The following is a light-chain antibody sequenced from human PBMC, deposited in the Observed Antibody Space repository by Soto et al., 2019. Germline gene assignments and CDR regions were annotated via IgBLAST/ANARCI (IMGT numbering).Light chain of an antibody. V-gene: IGLV2-14*03. Sequence: QYALTQPASVSGSPGQSITISCTGNSSDVGSYNYVSWYQQHPGKAPKLMIYDVSHRPSGVSNRLSGSKSGNTASLTISGLQAEDEADYYCSSYTSSSTVVFGGGTKLTVL. CDR3: SSYTSSSTVV. CDR2: DVS. J-gene: IGLJ3*02. CDR1: SSDVGSYNY.